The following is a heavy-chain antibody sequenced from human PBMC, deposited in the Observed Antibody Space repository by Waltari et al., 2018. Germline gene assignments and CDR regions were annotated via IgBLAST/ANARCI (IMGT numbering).Heavy chain of an antibody. V-gene: IGHV1-8*01. CDR2: MNPNSGNT. D-gene: IGHD2-21*02. Sequence: QVQLVQSGAEVKKPGASVKVSCKASGYTFTSYDINWVRQATGQGLEWMGWMNPNSGNTGYAQKFQGRVTMTRNTSISTAYMELSSLRSEDTAVYYCARIQIVVVTEEGAFDIWGQGTMVTVSS. CDR3: ARIQIVVVTEEGAFDI. J-gene: IGHJ3*02. CDR1: GYTFTSYD.